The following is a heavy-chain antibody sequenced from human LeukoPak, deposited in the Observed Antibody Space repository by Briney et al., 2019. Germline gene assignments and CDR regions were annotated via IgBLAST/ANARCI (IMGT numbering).Heavy chain of an antibody. CDR1: GYSISSGYY. CDR3: ARVRYNWNRDFDY. J-gene: IGHJ4*02. V-gene: IGHV4-38-2*02. Sequence: SETLSLTCTVSGYSISSGYYWVWIRQPPGKGLEWVGSIYRSGSTNYNPSLKSRVTISVDTSKNQFSLKVSSVTAADTAVYYCARVRYNWNRDFDYWGQGTLVTVSS. D-gene: IGHD1-20*01. CDR2: IYRSGST.